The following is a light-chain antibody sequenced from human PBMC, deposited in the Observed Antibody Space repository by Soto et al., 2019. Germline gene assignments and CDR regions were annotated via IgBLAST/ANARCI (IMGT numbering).Light chain of an antibody. CDR2: KAS. CDR1: QSISSW. Sequence: DIQMTQSPSTLSASAGDRVTITCRASQSISSWLAWYQQKPGRAPELLIYKASSLESGVPSRFSGSGSETEFTLTISSLQPDDCATYYCQQYNTYSPWTFGQGTKVEIK. CDR3: QQYNTYSPWT. V-gene: IGKV1-5*03. J-gene: IGKJ1*01.